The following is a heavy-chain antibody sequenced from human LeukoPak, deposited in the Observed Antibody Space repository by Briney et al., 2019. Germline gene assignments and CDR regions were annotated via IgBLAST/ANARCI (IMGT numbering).Heavy chain of an antibody. CDR1: GYTFTSYD. Sequence: ASVKVSCKASGYTFTSYDINWVRQATGQGLEWMGWMNPNSGNTDYAQKFQGRVTLTRDMSTSTDYLELSSLRSEDTAVYYCARDNSVRDTAWWFDPWGQGTLVTVSS. V-gene: IGHV1-8*01. J-gene: IGHJ5*02. CDR2: MNPNSGNT. D-gene: IGHD2-21*02. CDR3: ARDNSVRDTAWWFDP.